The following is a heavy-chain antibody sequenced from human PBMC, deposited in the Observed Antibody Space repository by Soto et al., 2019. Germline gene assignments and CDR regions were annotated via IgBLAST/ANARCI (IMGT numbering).Heavy chain of an antibody. CDR1: GGTFSSYA. D-gene: IGHD1-26*01. V-gene: IGHV1-69*01. J-gene: IGHJ4*02. CDR3: ARPRFRIVRKGSSTPYYFDY. CDR2: IIPIFGTA. Sequence: QVQLVQSGAEVKKPGSSVKVSCKASGGTFSSYAISWVRKAPGQGLEWMGGIIPIFGTANYAQKFQGRVTITADESTSTDYMELSRLRSEDTAVYYCARPRFRIVRKGSSTPYYFDYWGQRTLVTGSS.